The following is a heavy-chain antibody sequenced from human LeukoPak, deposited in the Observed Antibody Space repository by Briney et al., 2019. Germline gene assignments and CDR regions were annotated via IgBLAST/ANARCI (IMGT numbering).Heavy chain of an antibody. D-gene: IGHD6-19*01. CDR3: ARDEAVAGTFDY. CDR1: GFTLSSYA. CDR2: ISYDGSNK. Sequence: GGSLRLSCAASGFTLSSYAMHWVRQAPGKGLEWVAVISYDGSNKYYADSVKGRFTISRDNSKNTLYLQMNSLRAEDTAVYYCARDEAVAGTFDYWGQGTLVTVSS. J-gene: IGHJ4*02. V-gene: IGHV3-30-3*01.